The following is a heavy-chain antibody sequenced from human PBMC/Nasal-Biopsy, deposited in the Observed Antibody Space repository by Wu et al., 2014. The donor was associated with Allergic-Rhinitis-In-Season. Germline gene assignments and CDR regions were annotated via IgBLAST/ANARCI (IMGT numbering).Heavy chain of an antibody. CDR2: IYYSGST. CDR1: GGSISGHY. Sequence: TLSLTCSVSGGSISGHYWSWIRQPPGKGLDWIGYIYYSGSTNYNPSLKSRVTISVDTSKNQFSLKLSSVTAADTAVYYCARGRGYCSGGSCYSAYYYMDVWGKGTTVTVSS. V-gene: IGHV4-59*11. D-gene: IGHD2-15*01. CDR3: ARGRGYCSGGSCYSAYYYMDV. J-gene: IGHJ6*03.